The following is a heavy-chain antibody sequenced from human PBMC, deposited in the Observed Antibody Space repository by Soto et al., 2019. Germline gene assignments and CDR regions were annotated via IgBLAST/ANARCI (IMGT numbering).Heavy chain of an antibody. D-gene: IGHD3-22*01. Sequence: QVQLVQSGAEVKKPGSSMKVSCKASGGTFNSYDINWVRQAPGQGLEWMGGIIPIVKTPKYAQKFQGRVTITADESTNTVYMELSSLRSEDTAMYYCARLSRPNYYDTSGFFKDNWFDPWGQGTLVTVSS. CDR2: IIPIVKTP. V-gene: IGHV1-69*01. J-gene: IGHJ5*02. CDR1: GGTFNSYD. CDR3: ARLSRPNYYDTSGFFKDNWFDP.